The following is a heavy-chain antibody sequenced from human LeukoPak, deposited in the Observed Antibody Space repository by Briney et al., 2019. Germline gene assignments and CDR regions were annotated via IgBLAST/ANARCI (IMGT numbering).Heavy chain of an antibody. CDR2: INPSGGST. D-gene: IGHD2-2*01. J-gene: IGHJ3*02. V-gene: IGHV1-46*01. CDR1: GYTFTSYY. CDR3: ARDRGYQLPRDAFDI. Sequence: GASVKVSCKASGYTFTSYYMHWVRQAPGQGLEWMGIINPSGGSTSYAQKFQGRVTMTRDTSMSTVYMELSSLRSEDTAVYYCARDRGYQLPRDAFDIWGQGTMVTVSS.